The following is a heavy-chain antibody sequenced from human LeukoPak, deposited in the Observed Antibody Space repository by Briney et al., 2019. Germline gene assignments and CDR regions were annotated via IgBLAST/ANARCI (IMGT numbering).Heavy chain of an antibody. D-gene: IGHD4-23*01. CDR3: ASSDYGGNPYYFDY. CDR1: GGSISSGGYY. CDR2: IYYSGST. Sequence: TSETLSLTCTVSGGSISSGGYYWSWIRHHQGKGLEWIGYIYYSGSTYYNPSLKSRVTISVDTSKNQFSLKLSSVTAADTAVYYCASSDYGGNPYYFDYWGQGTLVTVSS. J-gene: IGHJ4*02. V-gene: IGHV4-31*03.